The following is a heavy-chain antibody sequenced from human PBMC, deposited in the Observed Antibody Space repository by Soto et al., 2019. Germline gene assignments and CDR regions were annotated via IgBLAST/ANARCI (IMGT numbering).Heavy chain of an antibody. V-gene: IGHV3-48*01. J-gene: IGHJ4*02. D-gene: IGHD6-19*01. CDR2: ISSSSSTI. Sequence: EVQLVQSGGGLVQPGGSLRLSCEASGLTFNSYNMNWVRQAPGKGLEWISHISSSSSTIYYADSVKGRFTISRDNAKNSLHHQMNSLRADDAAVYYCVRVLWSSGCFDNWGQGTLVTVSS. CDR1: GLTFNSYN. CDR3: VRVLWSSGCFDN.